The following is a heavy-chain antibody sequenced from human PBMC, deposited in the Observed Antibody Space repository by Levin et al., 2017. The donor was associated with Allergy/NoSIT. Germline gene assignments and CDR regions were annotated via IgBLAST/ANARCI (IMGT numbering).Heavy chain of an antibody. V-gene: IGHV3-21*01. D-gene: IGHD6-19*01. J-gene: IGHJ1*01. CDR3: ARSSGGSGWYAVEYFQH. Sequence: LSLTCAASGFTFSSYNMNWVRQAPGKGLEWVSSISSSSSYIYYADSVKGRFTISRDNAKNSLYLQMNSLRAEDTAVYYCARSSGGSGWYAVEYFQHWGQGTLVTVSS. CDR1: GFTFSSYN. CDR2: ISSSSSYI.